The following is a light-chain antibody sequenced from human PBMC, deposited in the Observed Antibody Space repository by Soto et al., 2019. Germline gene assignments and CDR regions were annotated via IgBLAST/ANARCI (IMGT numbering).Light chain of an antibody. V-gene: IGKV3-11*01. J-gene: IGKJ1*01. CDR2: DAS. Sequence: EIVVTQSPATLSLSPGARATLSCRASQSVSSHLAWYQQKPGQAPSLLIYDASNRATGIPARFIGSGSGTLFPLTISSLEPEDFAVYDCQQRADWWTFGQGTKVDIK. CDR1: QSVSSH. CDR3: QQRADWWT.